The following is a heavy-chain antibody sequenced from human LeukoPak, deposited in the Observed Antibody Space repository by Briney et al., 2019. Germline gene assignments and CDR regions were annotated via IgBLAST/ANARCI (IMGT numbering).Heavy chain of an antibody. CDR2: IYYSGST. J-gene: IGHJ4*02. V-gene: IGHV4-59*01. Sequence: SETLSLTCTVSGGSISGYYWIWIRQPPGKGLEWIGYIYYSGSTNYNPSLKSRVTISVDTSKNQLSLKLSSVTAADTAVYYCARARFGDYPDYWGQGTLVTVSS. CDR1: GGSISGYY. D-gene: IGHD3-10*01. CDR3: ARARFGDYPDY.